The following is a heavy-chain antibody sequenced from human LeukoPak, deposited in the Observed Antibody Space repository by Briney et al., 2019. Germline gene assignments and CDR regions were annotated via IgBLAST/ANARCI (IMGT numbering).Heavy chain of an antibody. CDR1: GFTFSSYA. Sequence: GGSLRLSCAASGFTFSSYAMSWVRQAPGKGLEWVSAISGSGGSTYYADSVKGRFTISRDNSKNRMYLQMNSLRAEDTAVYYCAKHVVPPPDGMDVWGQGTTVTVYS. CDR3: AKHVVPPPDGMDV. D-gene: IGHD2-2*01. V-gene: IGHV3-23*01. J-gene: IGHJ6*02. CDR2: ISGSGGST.